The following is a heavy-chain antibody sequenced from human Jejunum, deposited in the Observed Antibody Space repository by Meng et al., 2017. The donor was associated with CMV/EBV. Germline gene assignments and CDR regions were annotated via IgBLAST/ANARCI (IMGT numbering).Heavy chain of an antibody. D-gene: IGHD1-26*01. Sequence: ASGFNINNYFIHWVRQAPGKGLEWVSGIGWNSGDIGYADSVKGRFTVSRDNSRNSLYLQMNSLRAEDTALYYCAKDMGDYHHAFDTWGQGTMVTVSS. CDR2: IGWNSGDI. J-gene: IGHJ3*02. CDR1: GFNINNYF. CDR3: AKDMGDYHHAFDT. V-gene: IGHV3-9*01.